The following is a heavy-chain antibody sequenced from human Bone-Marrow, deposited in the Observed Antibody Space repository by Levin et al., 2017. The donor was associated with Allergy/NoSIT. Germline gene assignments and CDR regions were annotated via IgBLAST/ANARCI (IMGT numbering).Heavy chain of an antibody. D-gene: IGHD3-16*01. CDR3: IKVGADTTIDH. CDR1: GFNFGNFG. J-gene: IGHJ4*02. Sequence: GGSLRLSCEVSGFNFGNFGMHWVRQAPGKGLDWVALISYDGSDQYYADSVKGRFAISRDNSRNTLYLQMNSLRVEDTALYYCIKVGADTTIDHWGQGTLVTVSS. V-gene: IGHV3-30*02. CDR2: ISYDGSDQ.